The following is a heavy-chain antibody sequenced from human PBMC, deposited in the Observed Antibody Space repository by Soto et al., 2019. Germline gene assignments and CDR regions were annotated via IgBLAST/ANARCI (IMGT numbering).Heavy chain of an antibody. CDR3: ARVVGALGLWFDT. J-gene: IGHJ5*02. V-gene: IGHV1-18*01. D-gene: IGHD1-26*01. Sequence: VQLVQSGAEVKKPGASVKVSCKASGYTFTSYGSRWVRQAPGQGLEWMGRISAYNGNTNYAQKLQCRVTLTPYKSTSTAYMELRSLLSDDTAVYYCARVVGALGLWFDTLGQGKLVSVSS. CDR1: GYTFTSYG. CDR2: ISAYNGNT.